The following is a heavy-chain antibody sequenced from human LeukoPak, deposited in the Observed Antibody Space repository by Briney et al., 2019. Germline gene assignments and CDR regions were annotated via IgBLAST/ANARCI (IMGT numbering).Heavy chain of an antibody. V-gene: IGHV3-30*02. J-gene: IGHJ4*02. CDR3: ARGTYSSSWYQFDY. Sequence: GGSLRLSCAASGFTFTNYGIHWVRQAPGKGLEWVAFIRYDGTNMYYGDSVKGRFTISRDNSKNTVYLQMNSLRAENTAVYYCARGTYSSSWYQFDYWGLGTLVTVSS. D-gene: IGHD6-13*01. CDR2: IRYDGTNM. CDR1: GFTFTNYG.